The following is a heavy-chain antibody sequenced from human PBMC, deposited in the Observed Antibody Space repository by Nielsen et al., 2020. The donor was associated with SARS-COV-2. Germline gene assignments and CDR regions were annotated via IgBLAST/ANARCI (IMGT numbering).Heavy chain of an antibody. Sequence: ASVKVSCKVSGYTLTELSMHWVRQAPGKGLEWMGGFDPEDGETIYAQKFQGRVTMTGDTSTDTAYMELSSLRSEDTAVYYCATPKYYYDSSDYPPFDYWGQGTLVTVSS. J-gene: IGHJ4*02. CDR3: ATPKYYYDSSDYPPFDY. V-gene: IGHV1-24*01. CDR2: FDPEDGET. CDR1: GYTLTELS. D-gene: IGHD3-22*01.